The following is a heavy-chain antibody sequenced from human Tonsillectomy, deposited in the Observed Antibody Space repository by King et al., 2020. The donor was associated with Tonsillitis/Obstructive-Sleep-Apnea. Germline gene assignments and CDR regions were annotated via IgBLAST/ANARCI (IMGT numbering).Heavy chain of an antibody. CDR3: ARSGGVYDDAFDI. CDR2: ISSSGSTI. V-gene: IGHV3-48*03. Sequence: EVQLVESGGGLVQPGGSLRLSCAASGFTFSSYEMNWVRQAPGKGLEWVSDISSSGSTIYYADSVKGRFTISRDNAKNSLYLQMNSLRAEDTAVYYCARSGGVYDDAFDIWGQGTMVTVSS. J-gene: IGHJ3*02. CDR1: GFTFSSYE. D-gene: IGHD1-26*01.